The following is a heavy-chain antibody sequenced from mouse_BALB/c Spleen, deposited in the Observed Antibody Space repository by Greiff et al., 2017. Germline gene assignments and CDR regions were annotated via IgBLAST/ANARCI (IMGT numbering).Heavy chain of an antibody. CDR2: ISSGGST. CDR1: GFTFSSYA. D-gene: IGHD2-14*01. Sequence: EVMLVESGGGLVKPGGSLKLSCAASGFTFSSYAMSWVRQTPEKRLEWVASISSGGSTYYPDSVKGRFTISRDNARNILYLQMSSLRSEDTAMYYCATYYRYVYYAMDYGGQGTSVTVSS. V-gene: IGHV5-6-5*01. J-gene: IGHJ4*01. CDR3: ATYYRYVYYAMDY.